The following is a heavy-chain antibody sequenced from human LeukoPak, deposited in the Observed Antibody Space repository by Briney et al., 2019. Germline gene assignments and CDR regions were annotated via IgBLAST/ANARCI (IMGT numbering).Heavy chain of an antibody. CDR2: VSHSGIT. D-gene: IGHD3-10*01. V-gene: IGHV4-38-2*02. CDR1: GFSISSDYY. Sequence: SETLSLTCTVSGFSISSDYYWGWIRQPPGKGLEWLGSVSHSGITNYNSSLNSRVTISVDTSKNQFSLKVNSVTAADTAVYYCARLVIPWGQGILVTVSS. J-gene: IGHJ5*02. CDR3: ARLVIP.